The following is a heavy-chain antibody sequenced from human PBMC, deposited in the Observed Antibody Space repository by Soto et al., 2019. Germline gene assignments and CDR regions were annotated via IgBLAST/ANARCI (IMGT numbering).Heavy chain of an antibody. V-gene: IGHV1-8*02. CDR3: ARRYSGYDSSGYYHLYYYYGMDV. CDR2: INPNSGNT. D-gene: IGHD3-22*01. CDR1: GYTFTSYD. J-gene: IGHJ6*02. Sequence: QVQLVQSGAEVKKPGASVKVSCKASGYTFTSYDINWVRQATGQGLEWMGWINPNSGNTGYAQKFQGRVTMTKNTCKSTDYMELSSLKGEDTAVYYCARRYSGYDSSGYYHLYYYYGMDVWGQGAPVTVSS.